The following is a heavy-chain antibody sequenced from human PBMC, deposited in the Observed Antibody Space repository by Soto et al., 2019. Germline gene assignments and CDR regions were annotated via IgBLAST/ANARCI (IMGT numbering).Heavy chain of an antibody. CDR1: GFTFSDYW. CDR2: MNSDGSST. V-gene: IGHV3-74*01. CDR3: ARGGCSGGSCFSDYYYYYYMDV. D-gene: IGHD2-15*01. J-gene: IGHJ6*03. Sequence: GGSLRLSCGASGFTFSDYWMHWARQVPGKGLVWVARMNSDGSSTSYADSVKGRFTISRDNAKNTLYLQMNSLRAEDTAVYYCARGGCSGGSCFSDYYYYYYMDVWGKGTTVTVSS.